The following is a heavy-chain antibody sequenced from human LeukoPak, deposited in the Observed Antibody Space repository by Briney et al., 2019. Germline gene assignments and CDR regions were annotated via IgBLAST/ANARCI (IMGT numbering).Heavy chain of an antibody. CDR1: GGSLSSGSYY. D-gene: IGHD2-2*02. V-gene: IGHV4-61*02. CDR3: ARVKCGESSTSCYIGY. Sequence: PSETLSLTCTVSGGSLSSGSYYWSWIRQPAGKGLEWIGRIYTSGSTNYNPSLKSRVTISVDTSKNQFSLKLSSVTAADTAVYYCARVKCGESSTSCYIGYWGQGTLVTVSS. J-gene: IGHJ4*02. CDR2: IYTSGST.